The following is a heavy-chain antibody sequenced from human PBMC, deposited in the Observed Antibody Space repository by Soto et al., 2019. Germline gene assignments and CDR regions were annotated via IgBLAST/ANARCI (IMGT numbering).Heavy chain of an antibody. CDR1: GFTFSSYA. D-gene: IGHD5-18*01. V-gene: IGHV3-23*01. J-gene: IGHJ3*02. Sequence: EVPLLESGGGLVQPGGSLRLSCAASGFTFSSYAMSWVRQAPGKGLEWVSAISGSGGSTYYADSVKGRFTISRDNSKNALYLQMNSLRAEDTAVYYCGKVLTYSYGYLRAFDIWGQGTMVTVSS. CDR3: GKVLTYSYGYLRAFDI. CDR2: ISGSGGST.